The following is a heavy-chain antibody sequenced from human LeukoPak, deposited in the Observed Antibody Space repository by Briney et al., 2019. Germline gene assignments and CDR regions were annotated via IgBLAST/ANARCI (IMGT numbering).Heavy chain of an antibody. CDR1: GFTFSSYS. V-gene: IGHV3-21*01. J-gene: IGHJ6*03. CDR2: ISSSSSYI. D-gene: IGHD4-11*01. CDR3: ARADYSNYGYYYCYMDV. Sequence: GGSLRLSCAASGFTFSSYSMNWVRQAPGKGLEWVSSISSSSSYIYYADSVKGRFTISRDNAKNSLYLQMNSLRAEDTAVYYCARADYSNYGYYYCYMDVWGKGTTVTVSS.